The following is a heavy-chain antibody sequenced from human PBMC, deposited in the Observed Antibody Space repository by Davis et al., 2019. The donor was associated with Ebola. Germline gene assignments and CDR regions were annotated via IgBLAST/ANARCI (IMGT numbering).Heavy chain of an antibody. CDR2: IGTRGDPT. V-gene: IGHV3-48*02. Sequence: PGGSLRLSCAASGFDFSTYSMNWVRQAPGKGLEWVSYIGTRGDPTVYADSVKGRFTVSRDDANNSLSLLMNSLRDEDTAIYYCVRDYLFALDIWGQGTMVTVSS. CDR1: GFDFSTYS. J-gene: IGHJ3*02. CDR3: VRDYLFALDI.